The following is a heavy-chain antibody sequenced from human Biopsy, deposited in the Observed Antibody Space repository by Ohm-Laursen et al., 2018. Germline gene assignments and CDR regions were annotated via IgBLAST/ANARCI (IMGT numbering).Heavy chain of an antibody. CDR3: ARGRRTSGWPYFDN. J-gene: IGHJ4*02. V-gene: IGHV4-61*01. CDR2: IYSGGNT. Sequence: PGTLSLTCTVSGDSLTSGPENWSWIRQSPGQGLEYIWFIYSGGNTNYNPSLKNRVTMSVDTSKNQFYLKLYSVTAADTAVYYCARGRRTSGWPYFDNWGQGALVIVSP. CDR1: GDSLTSGPEN. D-gene: IGHD6-19*01.